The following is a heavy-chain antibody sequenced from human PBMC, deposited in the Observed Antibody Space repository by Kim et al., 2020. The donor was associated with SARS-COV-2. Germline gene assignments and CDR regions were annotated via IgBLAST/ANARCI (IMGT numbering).Heavy chain of an antibody. CDR3: ARLGGSSWQFDY. V-gene: IGHV3-7*03. Sequence: YYVDSVKGRFTTSRDTAKNSLYLQMNSLRAEATAVYYCARLGGSSWQFDYWGQGTLVTVSS. J-gene: IGHJ4*02. D-gene: IGHD6-13*01.